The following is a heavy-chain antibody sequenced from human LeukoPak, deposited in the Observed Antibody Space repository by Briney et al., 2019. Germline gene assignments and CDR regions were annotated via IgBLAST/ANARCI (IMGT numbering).Heavy chain of an antibody. CDR3: ARTDYYGSGSPIVDFDP. V-gene: IGHV3-69-1*01. D-gene: IGHD3-10*01. CDR2: ISSSSTI. J-gene: IGHJ5*02. CDR1: GFTFSDYY. Sequence: GGSLRLSCAASGFTFSDYYMNWVRQAPGKGLEWVSSISSSSTIYYADSVKGRFTIPRDNAKNSLYLQMNSLRAEDTAVYYCARTDYYGSGSPIVDFDPWGQGTLVTVSS.